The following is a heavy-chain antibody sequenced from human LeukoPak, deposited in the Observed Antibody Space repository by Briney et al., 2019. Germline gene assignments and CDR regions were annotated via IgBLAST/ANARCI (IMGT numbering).Heavy chain of an antibody. J-gene: IGHJ4*02. CDR3: AKVRVGTAHFDY. D-gene: IGHD2-15*01. V-gene: IGHV3-30*18. Sequence: PGGSLRLSCAASGFTFSNYGMHWVRQAPGKGLEWVVVISHDGSNNNYADSVKGRFTISRDNSKNTLYLQMNSLRPEDTAVYYCAKVRVGTAHFDYWGPGTLVTVSS. CDR2: ISHDGSNN. CDR1: GFTFSNYG.